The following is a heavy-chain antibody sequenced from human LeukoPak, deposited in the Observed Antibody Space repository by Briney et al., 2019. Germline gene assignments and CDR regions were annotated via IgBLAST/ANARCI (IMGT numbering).Heavy chain of an antibody. V-gene: IGHV3-48*01. Sequence: PGGSLRLSCAASGFTFSSYSMNWVRQAPGKGLEWVSYISSSSSTIYYADSVKGRFTISRDNAKNSLYLQMNSLRAEDTAVYYCAREGYCGGDCYSVYWGQGTLVTVSS. D-gene: IGHD2-21*02. J-gene: IGHJ4*02. CDR2: ISSSSSTI. CDR1: GFTFSSYS. CDR3: AREGYCGGDCYSVY.